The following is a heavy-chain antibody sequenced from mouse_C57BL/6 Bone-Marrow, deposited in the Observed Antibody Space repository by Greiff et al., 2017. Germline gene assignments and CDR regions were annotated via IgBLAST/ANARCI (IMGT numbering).Heavy chain of an antibody. CDR1: GYTFTSYW. CDR2: IDPSDSYT. V-gene: IGHV1-69*01. J-gene: IGHJ1*03. Sequence: QVQLQQPGAELVMPGASVKLSCKASGYTFTSYWMHWVKQRPGQGLEWIGEIDPSDSYTNYNQQFKGKSTLTVDKSSSTAYMQLSSLTSVDSAVYYCARGGGNWYFDVWGTGTTVTVSS. CDR3: ARGGGNWYFDV.